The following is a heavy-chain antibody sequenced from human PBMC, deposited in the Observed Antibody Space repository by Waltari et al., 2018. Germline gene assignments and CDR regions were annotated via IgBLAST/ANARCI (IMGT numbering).Heavy chain of an antibody. CDR3: AKDAFGNTYLDH. Sequence: QVQLVESGGGVVQPGMSLRLSCAASGFSLGTYGMHWVRQAPGKGLGLVALLVFGGGYSFYADSVRGLFTITRDNSKNTLYLDINSLRLDDTAIYYCAKDAFGNTYLDHWGQGTLVTVSS. J-gene: IGHJ4*02. D-gene: IGHD3-10*01. CDR1: GFSLGTYG. V-gene: IGHV3-30*19. CDR2: LVFGGGYS.